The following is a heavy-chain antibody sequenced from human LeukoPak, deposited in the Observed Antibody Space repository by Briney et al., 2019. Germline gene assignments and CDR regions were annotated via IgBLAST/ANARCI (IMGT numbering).Heavy chain of an antibody. V-gene: IGHV3-21*01. Sequence: GGSLRLSCAASGFTFSTYSMNWVRQAPGKGLEWVSSISSSSSYIYYADSVKGRFTISRDNAQNSLYLQMNSLRAEDTAVYYCAREEARGSYYHYWGQGTLVTVSS. CDR2: ISSSSSYI. J-gene: IGHJ4*02. CDR1: GFTFSTYS. D-gene: IGHD1-26*01. CDR3: AREEARGSYYHY.